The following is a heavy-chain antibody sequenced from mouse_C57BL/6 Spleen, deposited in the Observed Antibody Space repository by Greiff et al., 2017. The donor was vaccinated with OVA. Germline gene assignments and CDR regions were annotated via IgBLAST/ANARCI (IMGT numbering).Heavy chain of an antibody. CDR3: ARIDSSGYVGFAY. D-gene: IGHD3-2*02. Sequence: EVKLQESGPELVKPGASVKIPCKASGYTFTDYNMDWVKQSHGKSLEWIGDINPNNGGTIYNQKFKGKATLTVDKSSSTAYMELRSLTSEDTAVYYCARIDSSGYVGFAYWGQGTLVTVSA. V-gene: IGHV1-18*01. CDR2: INPNNGGT. CDR1: GYTFTDYN. J-gene: IGHJ3*01.